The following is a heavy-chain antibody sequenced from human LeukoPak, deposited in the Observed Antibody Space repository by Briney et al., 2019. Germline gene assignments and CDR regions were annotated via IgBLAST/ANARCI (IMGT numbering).Heavy chain of an antibody. J-gene: IGHJ4*02. CDR1: GASISSSSYY. CDR2: SGSA. Sequence: SETLSLTCNVSGASISSSSYYWGWIRQPPGKGLEWIGTSGSAYYNPSLKNRVTISVDTSKNQFSLKLSSVTAADTAVYYCARTVAGTFDYWGQGTLVTVSS. V-gene: IGHV4-39*01. CDR3: ARTVAGTFDY. D-gene: IGHD6-19*01.